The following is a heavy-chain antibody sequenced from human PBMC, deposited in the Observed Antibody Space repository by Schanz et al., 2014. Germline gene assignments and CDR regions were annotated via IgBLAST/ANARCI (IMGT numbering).Heavy chain of an antibody. Sequence: QVQLVESGGGLVQPGGSLRLSCAASGFTFSSYGMHWVRQVPGKGLEWVAVVCYDGSKKYYADSVKGRFTTSRDNSKNTLYLQMNSLRAEDTAVYYCAKGQLLSYYFDYWGQGTLVTVSS. V-gene: IGHV3-33*06. CDR2: VCYDGSKK. CDR3: AKGQLLSYYFDY. J-gene: IGHJ4*02. CDR1: GFTFSSYG. D-gene: IGHD2-21*01.